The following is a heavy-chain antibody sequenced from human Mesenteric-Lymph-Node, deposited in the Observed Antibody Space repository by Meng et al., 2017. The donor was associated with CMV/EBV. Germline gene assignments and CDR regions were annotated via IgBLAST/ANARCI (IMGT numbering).Heavy chain of an antibody. CDR1: GGSFSGYY. V-gene: IGHV4-34*01. Sequence: SETLSLTCAVYGGSFSGYYWSWIRQPPGKGPGWIGCIYRDGSTNYNPSLMSRVMISLETSKNQISLKVASVTAADTAVYYCATMGRGTAVPGWGQGTLVTVSS. CDR3: ATMGRGTAVPG. D-gene: IGHD3-10*01. J-gene: IGHJ4*02. CDR2: IYRDGST.